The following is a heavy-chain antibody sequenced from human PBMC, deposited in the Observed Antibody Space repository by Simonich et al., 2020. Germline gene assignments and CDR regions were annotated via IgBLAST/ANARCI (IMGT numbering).Heavy chain of an antibody. Sequence: EVQLVESGGGLVKPGGSLRLSCAASGFTFSSYSMNWVRQAPGKVLEWVSSICRSSSYIYYADAVKGRFTISRDNAKNSLYLQMNSLRAEDTAVYYCARDAAGDYWGQGTLVTVSS. CDR1: GFTFSSYS. V-gene: IGHV3-21*01. CDR3: ARDAAGDY. J-gene: IGHJ4*02. D-gene: IGHD6-13*01. CDR2: ICRSSSYI.